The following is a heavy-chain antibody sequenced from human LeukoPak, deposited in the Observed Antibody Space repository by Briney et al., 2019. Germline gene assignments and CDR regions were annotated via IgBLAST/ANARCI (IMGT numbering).Heavy chain of an antibody. CDR3: ARDLAPFAPGNFDY. J-gene: IGHJ4*02. CDR1: GYTFTGYY. CDR2: INPNSGGT. Sequence: ASVKVSCKASGYTFTGYYMHWVRQAPGQGLEWMGWINPNSGGTNYAQKLQGRVTMTRDTSISTAYMELSRLRSDDTAVYYCARDLAPFAPGNFDYWGQGTLVTVSS. V-gene: IGHV1-2*02.